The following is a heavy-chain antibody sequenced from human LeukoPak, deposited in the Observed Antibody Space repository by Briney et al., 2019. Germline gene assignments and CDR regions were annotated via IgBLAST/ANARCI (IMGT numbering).Heavy chain of an antibody. J-gene: IGHJ2*01. Sequence: SVKVSCKTSGFTVSSSAVQWVRQARGQRLEWIGWIVGGSGNKDYAQKFQERVTITRDMSTNTLYMELSSLTSEDTAVYYCAAQPFYTYGCRKFDIWGHGTLVTVSS. V-gene: IGHV1-58*01. D-gene: IGHD3-10*01. CDR2: IVGGSGNK. CDR1: GFTVSSSA. CDR3: AAQPFYTYGCRKFDI.